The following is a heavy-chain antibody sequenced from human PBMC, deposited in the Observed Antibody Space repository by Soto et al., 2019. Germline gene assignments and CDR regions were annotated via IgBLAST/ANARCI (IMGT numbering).Heavy chain of an antibody. J-gene: IGHJ3*02. V-gene: IGHV4-59*01. D-gene: IGHD6-19*01. CDR3: ARADEEAFDI. Sequence: LETLSLTCTVSGGSISSYYWSWIRQPPGKGLEWIGYIYYSGSTNYNPSLKSRVTISVDTSKNQFSLKLSSVTAADTAVYYCARADEEAFDIWGQGTMVTVSS. CDR1: GGSISSYY. CDR2: IYYSGST.